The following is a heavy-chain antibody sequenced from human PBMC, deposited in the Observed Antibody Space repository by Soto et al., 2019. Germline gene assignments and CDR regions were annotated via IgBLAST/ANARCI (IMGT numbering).Heavy chain of an antibody. J-gene: IGHJ5*02. CDR1: GFTFSSYS. CDR3: ARDGQVGGVVNWFDP. V-gene: IGHV3-48*01. CDR2: ISSSSSTI. D-gene: IGHD3-16*01. Sequence: EVQLVESGGGLVQPGGSLRLSCAASGFTFSSYSMNWVRQAPGKGLEWVSYISSSSSTIYYADSVKGRFTISRDNAKNSLYLQMNSLRAEDTAVYYCARDGQVGGVVNWFDPWGQGTLVTVSS.